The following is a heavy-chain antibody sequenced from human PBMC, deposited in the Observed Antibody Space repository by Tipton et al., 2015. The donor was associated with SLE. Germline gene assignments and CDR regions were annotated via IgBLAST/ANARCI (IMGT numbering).Heavy chain of an antibody. CDR2: ISYDGSNK. J-gene: IGHJ2*01. Sequence: QVQLVQSGGGVVQPGRSLRLSCAASGFTFSSYAMHWVRQAPGKGLEWVAVISYDGSNKYYADSVKGRFTISRDNSKNTLYLQMNSLRAEDTAVYYCARGENMIVVVEGYFDLWGRGTLVTVSS. V-gene: IGHV3-30-3*01. D-gene: IGHD3-22*01. CDR1: GFTFSSYA. CDR3: ARGENMIVVVEGYFDL.